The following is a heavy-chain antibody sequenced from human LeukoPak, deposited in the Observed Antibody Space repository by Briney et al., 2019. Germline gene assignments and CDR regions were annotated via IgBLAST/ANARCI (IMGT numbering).Heavy chain of an antibody. CDR1: GFNLSRFA. J-gene: IGHJ6*03. V-gene: IGHV3-23*01. CDR3: AKVRPGYSHYFYFMDV. D-gene: IGHD5-18*01. Sequence: GGSLRLSCAASGFNLSRFAMTWVRQAPGMGLEWVSSLSDSGETSYYADSVKGRFTISGDSSKNMLFLRLTNLRAEDTAVYYCAKVRPGYSHYFYFMDVWATGTTVTVSS. CDR2: LSDSGETS.